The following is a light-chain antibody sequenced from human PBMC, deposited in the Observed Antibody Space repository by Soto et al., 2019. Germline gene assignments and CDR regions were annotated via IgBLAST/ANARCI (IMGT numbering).Light chain of an antibody. Sequence: EIVLTQSPGTLSLSPGERATLSCRASQSVNGNYLTWYQQKPGQAPRLLIYDASNRATGIPARFSGSGSGTDFTLTISSLEPEDFAVYYCQQRSNWLWTFGQGTKVEIK. CDR1: QSVNGNY. CDR3: QQRSNWLWT. CDR2: DAS. V-gene: IGKV3-11*01. J-gene: IGKJ1*01.